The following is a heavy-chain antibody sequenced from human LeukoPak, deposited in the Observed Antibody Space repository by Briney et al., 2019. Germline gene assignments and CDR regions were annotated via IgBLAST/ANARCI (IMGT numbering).Heavy chain of an antibody. Sequence: SETLSLTCAVYGGSLSGYYWSWIRQPPGKGLEWIGEINHSGSTNYNPSLKSRVTISVDTSKNQFSLKLSSVTAADTAVYYCARRVRVTIFGVVITKEDLPQEAPYNWFDPWGQGTLVTVSS. D-gene: IGHD3-3*01. CDR3: ARRVRVTIFGVVITKEDLPQEAPYNWFDP. J-gene: IGHJ5*02. CDR2: INHSGST. V-gene: IGHV4-34*01. CDR1: GGSLSGYY.